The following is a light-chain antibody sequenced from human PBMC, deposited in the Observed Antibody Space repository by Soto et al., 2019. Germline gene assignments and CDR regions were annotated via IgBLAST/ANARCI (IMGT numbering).Light chain of an antibody. CDR2: GTS. CDR3: HHYDNSPPFP. J-gene: IGKJ3*01. V-gene: IGKV3-20*01. Sequence: EIVLTQSPGTLSLSPGERATLSCRASQSVSSSYLAWYQQMPGRAPRLLIHGTSIRAAGIPDRFSGSGSGTDFTLTINRLEPEDFAVYYCHHYDNSPPFPFGPGTKVDIK. CDR1: QSVSSSY.